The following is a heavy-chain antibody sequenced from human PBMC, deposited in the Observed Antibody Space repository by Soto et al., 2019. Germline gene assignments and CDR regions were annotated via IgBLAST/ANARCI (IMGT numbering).Heavy chain of an antibody. Sequence: QVQLVESGGGVVQPGRSLRLSCAASGFTFSSYGMHWVRQAPGKGLEWVAVISYDGSNKYYADSVKGRFTISRDNSKNTLYLQMNSLRAEATAVYYCAKDLNYAVLLFDYWGQGTLVTVSS. J-gene: IGHJ4*02. CDR3: AKDLNYAVLLFDY. V-gene: IGHV3-30*18. CDR1: GFTFSSYG. CDR2: ISYDGSNK. D-gene: IGHD2-2*01.